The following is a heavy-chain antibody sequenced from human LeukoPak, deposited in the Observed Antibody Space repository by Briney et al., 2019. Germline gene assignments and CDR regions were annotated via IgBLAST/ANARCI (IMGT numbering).Heavy chain of an antibody. V-gene: IGHV3-21*01. CDR1: GFTFSTYS. CDR2: ISGSSIYI. CDR3: ARDLQLSPLYYFDY. Sequence: GGSLRLSCAASGFTFSTYSMNWVRQAPGKGLEWVSSISGSSIYIYYADSVKGRFTISRDNSKNTLYLQMNSLRAEDTAVYYCARDLQLSPLYYFDYWGQGTLVTVSS. J-gene: IGHJ4*02. D-gene: IGHD5-18*01.